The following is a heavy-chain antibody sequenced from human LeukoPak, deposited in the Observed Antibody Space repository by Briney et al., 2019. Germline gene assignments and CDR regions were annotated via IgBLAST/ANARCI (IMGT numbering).Heavy chain of an antibody. Sequence: SETLSLTCNVSGGSISGYHWSWIRQPPGKGLEWLGYIYYSGSSNYNPSLKSRVTISADTSKNQFSLKLSSVTAADTAVYYCARDMGDWNDVGGAFDIWGQGTMVTVSS. CDR2: IYYSGSS. CDR3: ARDMGDWNDVGGAFDI. CDR1: GGSISGYH. D-gene: IGHD1-1*01. V-gene: IGHV4-59*12. J-gene: IGHJ3*02.